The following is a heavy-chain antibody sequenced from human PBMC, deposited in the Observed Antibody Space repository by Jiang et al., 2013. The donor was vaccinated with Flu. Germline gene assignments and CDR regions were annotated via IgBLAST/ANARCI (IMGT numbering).Heavy chain of an antibody. J-gene: IGHJ4*02. CDR1: GYTFTTYY. Sequence: SGAEVKKPGASVKVSCKASGYTFTTYYIHWVRQAPGEGLEWMGTINPNGGDTIYAQKFQGRVTLTRDTSTRTLYMGLSSLRSDDTAVYYCAKAVWGSYRQFYFDYWGQGTLVTVSS. V-gene: IGHV1-46*01. CDR3: AKAVWGSYRQFYFDY. CDR2: INPNGGDT. D-gene: IGHD3-16*02.